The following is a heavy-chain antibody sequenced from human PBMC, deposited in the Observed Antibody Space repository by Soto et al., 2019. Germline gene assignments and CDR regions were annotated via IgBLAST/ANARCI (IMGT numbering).Heavy chain of an antibody. CDR1: GGSCVVYY. CDR3: ARADRTLVTSYSLDV. Sequence: PFVTLALTSSIDGGSCVVYYWTWIRQTPGKGLEWIGEINHSGTINFNPSLKSRLTISLDTSKKHFSLKLSSVTDADTAAYYCARADRTLVTSYSLDVWGQGTTVTVSS. CDR2: INHSGTI. J-gene: IGHJ6*02. D-gene: IGHD2-21*02. V-gene: IGHV4-34*01.